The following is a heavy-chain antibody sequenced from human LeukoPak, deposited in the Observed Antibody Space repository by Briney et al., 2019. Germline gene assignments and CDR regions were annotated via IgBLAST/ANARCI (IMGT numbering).Heavy chain of an antibody. J-gene: IGHJ4*02. V-gene: IGHV1-69*05. Sequence: SVKVSCKASGGTFSSYAISWVRQAPGQGLEWMGRIIPIFGTANYAHKFQGRVTITTDESTSTAYMELSSLRSEDTAVYYCASGIAAALAFVYWGQGTLVTVSS. CDR3: ASGIAAALAFVY. D-gene: IGHD6-13*01. CDR2: IIPIFGTA. CDR1: GGTFSSYA.